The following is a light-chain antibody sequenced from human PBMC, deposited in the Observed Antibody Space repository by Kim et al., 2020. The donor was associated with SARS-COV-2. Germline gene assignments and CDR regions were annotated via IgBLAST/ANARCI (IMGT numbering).Light chain of an antibody. V-gene: IGLV2-14*03. Sequence: QSITISCTGTSSDVGGYNYVSWYQQHPGKAPTFMIYDVSNRPSGVSNRFSGSKSGNTASLTISGLQAEDEADYYCSSYTSSSTLYVFGTGTKVTVL. CDR3: SSYTSSSTLYV. J-gene: IGLJ1*01. CDR1: SSDVGGYNY. CDR2: DVS.